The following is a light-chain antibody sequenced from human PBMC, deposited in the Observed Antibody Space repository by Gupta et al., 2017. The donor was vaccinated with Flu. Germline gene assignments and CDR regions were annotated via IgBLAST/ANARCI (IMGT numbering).Light chain of an antibody. J-gene: IGKJ2*01. CDR3: QQYHRYHT. Sequence: DIQMTQSPSTLSASVGDRVTMTCRASQSISTWLAWYQQKPGKAPKVLIYEASTLESGVPLRFSGSGSGTEFTLTISSLQRDDFATYFCQQYHRYHTFGRGTKLEIK. V-gene: IGKV1-5*03. CDR1: QSISTW. CDR2: EAS.